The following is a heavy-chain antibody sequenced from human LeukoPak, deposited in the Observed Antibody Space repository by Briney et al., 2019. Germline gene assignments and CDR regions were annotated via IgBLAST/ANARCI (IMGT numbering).Heavy chain of an antibody. J-gene: IGHJ2*01. Sequence: SQTLSLTCTVSGGSISSGGYYWSWIRQHPGKGLEWIGYIYYSGSTNYNPSLQSRVTISVDTSKNQFSLKLSSVTAADAAVYYCARIPASSANYNWYFDLWGRGILVTVSS. CDR2: IYYSGST. CDR1: GGSISSGGYY. D-gene: IGHD3-22*01. V-gene: IGHV4-31*03. CDR3: ARIPASSANYNWYFDL.